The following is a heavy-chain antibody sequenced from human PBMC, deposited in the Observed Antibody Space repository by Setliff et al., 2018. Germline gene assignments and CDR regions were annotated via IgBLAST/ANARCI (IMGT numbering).Heavy chain of an antibody. V-gene: IGHV4-61*09. CDR3: ARGRLLYVGDSHYFDN. CDR1: GGSLSSGPYY. J-gene: IGHJ4*02. CDR2: IYTSGTT. D-gene: IGHD4-17*01. Sequence: SLTCTVSGGSLSSGPYYWTWVRQPAGKGLEWIGHIYTSGTTNYSPSLRSRVTISADTSKNQFSLQLNSVTATDTAVYYYARGRLLYVGDSHYFDNWGQGTLVTVSS.